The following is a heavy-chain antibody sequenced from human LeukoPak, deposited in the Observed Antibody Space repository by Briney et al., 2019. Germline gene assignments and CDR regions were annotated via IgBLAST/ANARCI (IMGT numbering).Heavy chain of an antibody. J-gene: IGHJ4*02. Sequence: ASVKVSCKASGGTFSSYAISWVRQAPGQGLEWMGGIIPIFGTANYAQKFQGRVTITADESTSTAYMELSSLRSEDTAVYYCAREYYYGSGGLYYFDYWGQGTLVTVSS. CDR3: AREYYYGSGGLYYFDY. CDR1: GGTFSSYA. CDR2: IIPIFGTA. D-gene: IGHD3-10*01. V-gene: IGHV1-69*13.